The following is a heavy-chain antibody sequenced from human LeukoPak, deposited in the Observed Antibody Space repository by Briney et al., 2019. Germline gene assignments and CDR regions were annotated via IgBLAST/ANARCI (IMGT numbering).Heavy chain of an antibody. CDR3: TTIKRGNIFGYFDF. CDR2: VFDSGRT. J-gene: IGHJ4*02. Sequence: SETLSLTCTVFGGSMTTHHWNWIRQTPGKGLEWIGYVFDSGRTKENPSLKSRVTLSADTSKNQLPLRLSSVTAADTAVYYCTTIKRGNIFGYFDFWGQGILVTVSS. D-gene: IGHD5-18*01. CDR1: GGSMTTHH. V-gene: IGHV4-59*11.